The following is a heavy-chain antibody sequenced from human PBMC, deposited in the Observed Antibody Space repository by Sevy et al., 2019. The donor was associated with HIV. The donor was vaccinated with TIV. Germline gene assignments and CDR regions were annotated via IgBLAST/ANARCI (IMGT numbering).Heavy chain of an antibody. CDR2: FDPEDGET. Sequence: ASVKVSCKVSGYTLTELSMHWVRQAPGKGLEWMGGFDPEDGETIYAQKFQGRVTMTEDTSTDTAYMELSSRRSEDTAVYYCATDQHPGGAPIRRYCSGGSCYVAWGQGTLVTVSS. CDR3: ATDQHPGGAPIRRYCSGGSCYVA. V-gene: IGHV1-24*01. D-gene: IGHD2-15*01. J-gene: IGHJ5*02. CDR1: GYTLTELS.